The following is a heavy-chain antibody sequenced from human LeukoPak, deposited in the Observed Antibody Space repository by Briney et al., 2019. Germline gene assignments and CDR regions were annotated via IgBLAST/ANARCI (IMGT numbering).Heavy chain of an antibody. CDR1: GASFYDYY. CDR3: TRMTTGHDY. J-gene: IGHJ4*02. CDR2: INHSGYT. D-gene: IGHD4-17*01. V-gene: IGHV4-34*01. Sequence: SETLSLTCAVSGASFYDYYWAWVRQTPGKGLEWIGEINHSGYTNDSPSLKSRVTLSIDTSRKQFSLNLRSVTVADAGTYYCTRMTTGHDYWGQGTLVTVSS.